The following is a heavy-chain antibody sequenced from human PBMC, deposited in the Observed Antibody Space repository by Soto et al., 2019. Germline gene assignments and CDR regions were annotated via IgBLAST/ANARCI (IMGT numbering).Heavy chain of an antibody. CDR2: INSDVSST. V-gene: IGHV3-74*01. CDR3: ARGGDDYGDY. CDR1: GFSFSSYW. J-gene: IGHJ4*02. Sequence: EVQLVESGGGLVQPGGSLRLSCAVSGFSFSSYWMHWVRQAPGKGLVWVSRINSDVSSTTYADSVKGRFTISRDSTKSTLYLQMNSLRAEDTALYYCARGGDDYGDYWGQGSLVTVSS.